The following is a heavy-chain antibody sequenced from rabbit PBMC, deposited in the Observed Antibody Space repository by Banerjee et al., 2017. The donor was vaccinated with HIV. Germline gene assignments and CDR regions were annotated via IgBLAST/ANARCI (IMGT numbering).Heavy chain of an antibody. J-gene: IGHJ4*01. CDR1: GFSFSGTYW. D-gene: IGHD4-1*01. CDR3: ARDLAGVIGWNFNF. CDR2: IYGGSGGTT. Sequence: QQQLVESGGGLVKPEGSLTLTCTASGFSFSGTYWICWVRQAPGKGLEWIACIYGGSGGTTYYATWVNGRFTFSKTSSTTVTMQMTSLTDADTATYFCARDLAGVIGWNFNFWGQGTLVTVS. V-gene: IGHV1S45*01.